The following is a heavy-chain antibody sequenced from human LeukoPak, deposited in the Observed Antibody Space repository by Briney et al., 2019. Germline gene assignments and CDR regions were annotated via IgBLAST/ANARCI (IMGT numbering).Heavy chain of an antibody. Sequence: GGSLRLSCAASGFTFSNAWMSWVRQAPGKGLEWVGRIKSKTDGGTTDYAAPVKGRFTISRDDSKDTLYLQMNSLKTEDTAVYYCTTELPNYDFWSGYYNWFDPWGQGTLVTVSS. J-gene: IGHJ5*02. CDR2: IKSKTDGGTT. CDR1: GFTFSNAW. V-gene: IGHV3-15*01. D-gene: IGHD3-3*01. CDR3: TTELPNYDFWSGYYNWFDP.